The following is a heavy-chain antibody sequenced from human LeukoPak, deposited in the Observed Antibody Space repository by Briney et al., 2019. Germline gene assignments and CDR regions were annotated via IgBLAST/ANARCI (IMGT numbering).Heavy chain of an antibody. J-gene: IGHJ4*02. CDR1: GFTFSSYW. Sequence: GGSLRLSCTASGFTFSSYWMSWVRQAPGKGLEWVANIKQDGSEKYYAHSVKGRFTISRANAKNSLYLQMNSVRADDTAVYYCARGLGYCSGGSCYPFGYWGQGTLVTVSS. V-gene: IGHV3-7*01. CDR3: ARGLGYCSGGSCYPFGY. D-gene: IGHD2-15*01. CDR2: IKQDGSEK.